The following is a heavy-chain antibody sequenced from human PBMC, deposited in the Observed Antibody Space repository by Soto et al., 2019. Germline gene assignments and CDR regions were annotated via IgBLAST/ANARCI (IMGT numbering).Heavy chain of an antibody. CDR2: IVPIFGTR. D-gene: IGHD3-22*01. V-gene: IGHV1-69*13. J-gene: IGHJ6*02. CDR1: GGTFSRYS. CDR3: ARPYEGGYSSNHHYYYALDV. Sequence: SVKVSCKISGGTFSRYSISWVRQAPGQGLEWMGGIVPIFGTRNYAQKFQDRVTITADESATTAHMELSNLRSEDTAVYYCARPYEGGYSSNHHYYYALDVWGQGTAVTVSS.